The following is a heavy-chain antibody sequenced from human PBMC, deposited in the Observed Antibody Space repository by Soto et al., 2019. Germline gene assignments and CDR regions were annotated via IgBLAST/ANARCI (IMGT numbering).Heavy chain of an antibody. CDR3: ASLSYSGFDESSYYYYGMDV. Sequence: ASVKVSCKASGGTFSSYASSWVRQAPGQGLEWMGGIIPIFGTANYAQKFQGRVTITADESTSTAYMELSSLRSEDTAVYYCASLSYSGFDESSYYYYGMDVWGQGTTVTVSS. J-gene: IGHJ6*02. CDR2: IIPIFGTA. D-gene: IGHD5-12*01. V-gene: IGHV1-69*13. CDR1: GGTFSSYA.